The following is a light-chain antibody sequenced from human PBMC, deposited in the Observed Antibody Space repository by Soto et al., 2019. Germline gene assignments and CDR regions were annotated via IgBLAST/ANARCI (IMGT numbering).Light chain of an antibody. CDR1: QTVRNNY. CDR2: DAS. CDR3: QQFSSYPLT. Sequence: GWPQSKGTLSLSPGERATLSCRASQTVRNNYLAWYQQKPGQSPRLLIYDASSRATGIPDRFSGGGSGTDFTLTISRLEPEDFAVYYCQQFSSYPLTFGGGTKVDI. V-gene: IGKV3-20*01. J-gene: IGKJ4*01.